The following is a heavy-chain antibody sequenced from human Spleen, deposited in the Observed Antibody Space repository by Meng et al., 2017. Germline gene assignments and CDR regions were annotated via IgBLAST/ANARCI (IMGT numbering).Heavy chain of an antibody. CDR3: ARGPTTMAHDFDY. J-gene: IGHJ4*02. Sequence: HVKLQQWGAGLLKPSETLSLTCVVSGGSFSDYYWSWIRHPPGKGLEWIGEINHSGSTNYNPSLESRATISVDTSQNNLSLKLSSVTAADSAVYYCARGPTTMAHDFDYWGQGTLVTVSS. V-gene: IGHV4-34*01. D-gene: IGHD4-11*01. CDR1: GGSFSDYY. CDR2: INHSGST.